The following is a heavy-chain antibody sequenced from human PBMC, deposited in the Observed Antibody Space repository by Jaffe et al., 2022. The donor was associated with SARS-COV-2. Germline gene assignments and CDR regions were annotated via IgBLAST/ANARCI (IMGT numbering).Heavy chain of an antibody. J-gene: IGHJ5*02. CDR1: GFTFSSYA. Sequence: EVQLLESGGGLVQPGGSLRLSCAASGFTFSSYAMSWVRQAPGKGLEWVSAISGSGGSTYYADSVKGRFTISRDNSKNTLYLQMNSLRAEDTAVYYCAKDGDIVVVPAPGWFDPWGQGTLVTVSS. CDR2: ISGSGGST. CDR3: AKDGDIVVVPAPGWFDP. D-gene: IGHD2-2*01. V-gene: IGHV3-23*01.